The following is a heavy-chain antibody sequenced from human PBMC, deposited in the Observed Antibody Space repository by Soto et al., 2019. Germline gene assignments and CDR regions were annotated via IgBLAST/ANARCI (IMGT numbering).Heavy chain of an antibody. Sequence: GGSLRLSCAASGFTFRIYSMHWVRQSPGKGLEWVAVMWYDGTNKYYGESVKGRFTISRDNSENTLYLQMNSLRVEDTAVYYCARDATFGTKGGSFDIWGHGTLVTVSS. D-gene: IGHD3-16*01. V-gene: IGHV3-33*01. CDR2: MWYDGTNK. CDR1: GFTFRIYS. CDR3: ARDATFGTKGGSFDI. J-gene: IGHJ3*02.